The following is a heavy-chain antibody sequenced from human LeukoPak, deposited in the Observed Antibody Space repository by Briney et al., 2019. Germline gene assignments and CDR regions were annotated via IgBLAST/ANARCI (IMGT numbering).Heavy chain of an antibody. V-gene: IGHV1-18*01. J-gene: IGHJ4*02. CDR2: ISAYNGNT. CDR3: ARGAGYCSGGSCYYDY. CDR1: VYTFTSYG. Sequence: ASVKVSCKASVYTFTSYGISWVRQAPGQGLEWMGWISAYNGNTNYAQKLQGRVTLTTDTSTSPAYMELRSLRADDTAVYYCARGAGYCSGGSCYYDYWGQGTLVTVSS. D-gene: IGHD2-15*01.